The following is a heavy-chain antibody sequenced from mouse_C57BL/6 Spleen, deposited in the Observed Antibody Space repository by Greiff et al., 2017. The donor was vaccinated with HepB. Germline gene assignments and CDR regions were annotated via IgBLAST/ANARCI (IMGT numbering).Heavy chain of an antibody. J-gene: IGHJ4*01. D-gene: IGHD1-1*01. CDR1: GFSLTSYA. CDR2: IWTGGGT. Sequence: VQGVESGPGLVAPSQSLSITCTASGFSLTSYAISWVRQPPGKGLEWLGVIWTGGGTTYNSAHKSRLSISKDNSKCQVFLKMNSLQTDDTARYYCDRNEGYYGSSPNAMDYWGQGTSVTVSS. CDR3: DRNEGYYGSSPNAMDY. V-gene: IGHV2-9-1*01.